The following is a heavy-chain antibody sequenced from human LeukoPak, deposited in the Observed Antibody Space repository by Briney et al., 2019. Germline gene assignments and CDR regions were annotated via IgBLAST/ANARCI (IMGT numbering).Heavy chain of an antibody. J-gene: IGHJ5*02. CDR3: ARERGA. V-gene: IGHV1-69*04. CDR1: GGTFTTYS. CDR2: ISPILGVN. Sequence: SVKVSCKASGGTFTTYSITWVRQAPGQGLEWMGKISPILGVNYSAQKFQGRVTISADKSTSTAYMELSSLRSEDTAVYYCARERGAWGQGTLVTVSS.